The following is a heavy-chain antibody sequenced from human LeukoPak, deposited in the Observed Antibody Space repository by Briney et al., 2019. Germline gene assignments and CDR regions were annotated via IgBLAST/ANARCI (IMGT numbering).Heavy chain of an antibody. V-gene: IGHV3-7*01. CDR1: RFTVSNSY. D-gene: IGHD5-18*01. J-gene: IGHJ4*02. CDR2: IKKDGSEK. CDR3: ARDLSGVAGYTYGRGIDY. Sequence: GGSLRLSCAASRFTVSNSYMSWVRQAPGKGLEWVANIKKDGSEKYYVDSVKGRFTISRDNAKTSLYLQMNSLRAEDTAVYYCARDLSGVAGYTYGRGIDYWGQGTLVTVSS.